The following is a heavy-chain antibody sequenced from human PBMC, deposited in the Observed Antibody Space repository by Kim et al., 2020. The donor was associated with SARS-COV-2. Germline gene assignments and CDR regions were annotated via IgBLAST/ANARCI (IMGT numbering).Heavy chain of an antibody. Sequence: GGSLRLSCAASGFTFSSYAMSWVRQAPGKGLEWVSTISGSGGSTYFADSVKGRFTISRDNSKNTLYLQMNSLRAEDTAVYYCANIAVAGPPFDYWGQGTLVTVSS. CDR1: GFTFSSYA. D-gene: IGHD6-19*01. J-gene: IGHJ4*02. CDR2: ISGSGGST. V-gene: IGHV3-23*01. CDR3: ANIAVAGPPFDY.